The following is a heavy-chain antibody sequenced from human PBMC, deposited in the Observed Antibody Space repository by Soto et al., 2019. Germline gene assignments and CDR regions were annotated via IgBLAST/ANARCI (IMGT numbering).Heavy chain of an antibody. Sequence: PGGSLRLSCAASGFTFSSYSMNWVRQAPGKGLEWVSSISSSSSYIYYADSVKGRFTISRDNSKNTLYLQMNSLRAEDTAVYYCARVNGYSSSLWFYYYGMDVWGQGTTVTVSS. J-gene: IGHJ6*02. CDR2: ISSSSSYI. D-gene: IGHD6-6*01. CDR3: ARVNGYSSSLWFYYYGMDV. CDR1: GFTFSSYS. V-gene: IGHV3-21*04.